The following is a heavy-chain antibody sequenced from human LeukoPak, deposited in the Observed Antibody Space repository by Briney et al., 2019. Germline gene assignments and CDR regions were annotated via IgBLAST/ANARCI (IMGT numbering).Heavy chain of an antibody. Sequence: GRSLRLSCEASGYTFSIFPMHWVRQAPGKGLEWVALISSGSEKYYADSVKGRFTISRDNSKNMLYLQMNSLRADDTAVYYCARDLELSAVYYFDSWGQGTLVIVSS. CDR1: GYTFSIFP. D-gene: IGHD3-3*01. CDR3: ARDLELSAVYYFDS. V-gene: IGHV3-30*04. J-gene: IGHJ4*02. CDR2: ISSGSEK.